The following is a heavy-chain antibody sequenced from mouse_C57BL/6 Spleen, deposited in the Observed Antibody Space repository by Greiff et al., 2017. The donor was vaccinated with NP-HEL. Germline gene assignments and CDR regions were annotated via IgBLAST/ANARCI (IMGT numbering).Heavy chain of an antibody. D-gene: IGHD2-4*01. Sequence: QVQLQQPGAELVRPGSSVKLSCKASGYTFTSYWMHWVKQRPIQGLEWIGNIDPSDSETHYNQKLWDKATLTVDNPSMTTYMQLSSLTSEGSAVYYCARYYYDSWYFDVWGTGTTVTVSS. J-gene: IGHJ1*03. CDR2: IDPSDSET. V-gene: IGHV1-52*01. CDR3: ARYYYDSWYFDV. CDR1: GYTFTSYW.